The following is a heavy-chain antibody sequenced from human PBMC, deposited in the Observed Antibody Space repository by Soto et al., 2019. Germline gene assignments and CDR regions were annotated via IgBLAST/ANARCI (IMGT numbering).Heavy chain of an antibody. CDR1: GYTFTSYG. CDR2: ISAYNGNT. D-gene: IGHD3-9*01. V-gene: IGHV1-18*01. CDR3: ARGRYFDWSPYYYYMDV. Sequence: GASVKVSCKASGYTFTSYGISWVRQAPGQGLEWMGWISAYNGNTNYAQKLQGRVTMTTDTSTSTAYMELRSPRSDDTAVYYCARGRYFDWSPYYYYMDVWGKGTTVTVSS. J-gene: IGHJ6*03.